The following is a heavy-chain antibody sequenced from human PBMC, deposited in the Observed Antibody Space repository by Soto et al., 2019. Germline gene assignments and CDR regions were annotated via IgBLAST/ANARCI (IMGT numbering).Heavy chain of an antibody. D-gene: IGHD2-15*01. V-gene: IGHV3-23*01. CDR2: LTPTGTT. J-gene: IGHJ4*02. CDR3: AKRSTTVPTPGNYFDC. Sequence: RGSLRLSCVASGFSFSDYSMTWVRQGPGRGLEWVATLTPTGTTFYADSVKGRFTISRDNNRNTLSLQMYNLRAEDTARYYCAKRSTTVPTPGNYFDCWGQGTLVAV. CDR1: GFSFSDYS.